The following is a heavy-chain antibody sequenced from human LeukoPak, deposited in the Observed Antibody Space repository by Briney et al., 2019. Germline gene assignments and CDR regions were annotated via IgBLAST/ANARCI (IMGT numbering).Heavy chain of an antibody. V-gene: IGHV3-23*01. CDR2: ISGSGAAT. CDR3: AKPEKWYSNSSGYFDY. Sequence: GGSLRLSCAASGFTFSDYAMTWVRQAPGKGLEWVSAISGSGAATYYADSVKGRFTISRDNSKNTLYLHMNSLRAEDTAVYYCAKPEKWYSNSSGYFDYWGQGTLVTVSS. CDR1: GFTFSDYA. J-gene: IGHJ4*02. D-gene: IGHD6-6*01.